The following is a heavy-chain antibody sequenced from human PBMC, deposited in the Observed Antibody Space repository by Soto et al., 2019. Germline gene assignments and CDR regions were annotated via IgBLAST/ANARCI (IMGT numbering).Heavy chain of an antibody. CDR1: GFTFSGYG. V-gene: IGHV3-30*18. D-gene: IGHD6-6*01. CDR3: AKGSSSVYYYYYGIDV. CDR2: MSNDGSNK. J-gene: IGHJ6*02. Sequence: QVQLVESGGGVVQPGRSLRLSCVASGFTFSGYGMHWVRQAPGKGLEWVAVMSNDGSNKYYADSVKGRFTISRDNSKKMLYLQMNSLRTEDTAVYYCAKGSSSVYYYYYGIDVWGQGTTVTVSS.